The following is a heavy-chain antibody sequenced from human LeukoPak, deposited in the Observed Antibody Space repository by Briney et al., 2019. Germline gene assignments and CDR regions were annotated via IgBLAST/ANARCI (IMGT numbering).Heavy chain of an antibody. V-gene: IGHV4-61*02. CDR1: GGSISSGSYY. D-gene: IGHD1-14*01. Sequence: SETLSLTCTVSGGSISSGSYYWSWIRQPAGKGLECIGRIYTSGSTNYNPSLKSRVTISVDTSKNQFSLRLSSVTDADTAVYYCARVAAGLKYGADYWGQGTLGTVSS. CDR2: IYTSGST. CDR3: ARVAAGLKYGADY. J-gene: IGHJ4*02.